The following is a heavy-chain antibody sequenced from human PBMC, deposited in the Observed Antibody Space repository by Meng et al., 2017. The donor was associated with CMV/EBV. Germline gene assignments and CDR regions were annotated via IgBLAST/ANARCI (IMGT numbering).Heavy chain of an antibody. CDR3: ARDGPIVVVRGHYGMDV. CDR1: GFTFDDYG. Sequence: GGSLRLSCAASGFTFDDYGMSWVRQAPGKGLEWVSYISSSGSTIYYADSVKGRFTISRDNAKNSLYLQMNSLRAEDTAVYYCARDGPIVVVRGHYGMDVWGQGTTVTVSS. D-gene: IGHD2-2*01. V-gene: IGHV3-48*03. CDR2: ISSSGSTI. J-gene: IGHJ6*02.